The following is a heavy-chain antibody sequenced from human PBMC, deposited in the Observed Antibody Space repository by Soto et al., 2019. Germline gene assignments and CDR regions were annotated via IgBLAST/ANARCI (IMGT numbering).Heavy chain of an antibody. V-gene: IGHV4-31*03. CDR2: IYYSVNS. D-gene: IGHD6-25*01. J-gene: IGHJ1*01. Sequence: SETLSLTCTVSGGSIGRGCYYWSWIRQHPGKGLEWIGNIYYSVNSHYTPSLKIRLTISIDTSNNQFSLKLSSVTAADTAVYYCAREFQSHIHPQRVCFGLRGKGTLLTVSS. CDR1: GGSIGRGCYY. CDR3: AREFQSHIHPQRVCFGL.